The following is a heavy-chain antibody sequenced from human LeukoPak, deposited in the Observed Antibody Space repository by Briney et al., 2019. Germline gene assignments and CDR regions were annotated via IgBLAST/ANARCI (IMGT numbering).Heavy chain of an antibody. J-gene: IGHJ4*02. D-gene: IGHD3-10*01. V-gene: IGHV1-8*01. CDR3: ARDRGRFGDPWYYFDY. Sequence: GASVKVSCKASGYTFTSYDINWVRQATGQGLEWMGWMNPNSGNTGYAQKFQGRVTMTRNTSISTAYMELSSLRSEDTAVYYCARDRGRFGDPWYYFDYWGQGTLVTVSS. CDR2: MNPNSGNT. CDR1: GYTFTSYD.